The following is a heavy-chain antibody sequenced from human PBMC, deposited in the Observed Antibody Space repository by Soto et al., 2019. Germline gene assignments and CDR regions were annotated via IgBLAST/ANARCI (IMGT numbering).Heavy chain of an antibody. CDR1: GFTLSGYV. J-gene: IGHJ4*02. D-gene: IGHD3-22*01. CDR3: AREGYTSGYAPSFDY. V-gene: IGHV3-30-3*01. Sequence: QVQLVESGGGVVQPGRSLRLSCSASGFTLSGYVMHWVRQAPGKGLEWVAAISHGGSNKYYADSVKGRLTISRDDYKNMLYVQMNRLRPEDTAQYYCAREGYTSGYAPSFDYWGQGTLVTVSS. CDR2: ISHGGSNK.